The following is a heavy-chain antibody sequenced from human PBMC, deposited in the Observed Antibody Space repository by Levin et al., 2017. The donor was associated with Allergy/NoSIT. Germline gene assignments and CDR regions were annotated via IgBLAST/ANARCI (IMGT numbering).Heavy chain of an antibody. J-gene: IGHJ4*02. CDR3: ARGTDCSGGSCSFFDY. CDR2: TYTGGIT. D-gene: IGHD2-15*01. Sequence: GGSLRLSCAASGFTVSSNYMSWVRQAPGKGLEWVSVTYTGGITYYADSVKGRFTISRDNSENTLYLQMNSLRAEDTAVYYCARGTDCSGGSCSFFDYWGQGTLVTVSS. V-gene: IGHV3-53*01. CDR1: GFTVSSNY.